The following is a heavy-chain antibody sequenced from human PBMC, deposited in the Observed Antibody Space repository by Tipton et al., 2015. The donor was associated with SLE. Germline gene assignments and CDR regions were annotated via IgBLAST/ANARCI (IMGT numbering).Heavy chain of an antibody. V-gene: IGHV4-61*02. CDR3: ARGYFYYYYAMDV. CDR1: GGSISSGSYY. Sequence: TLSLTCTVSGGSISSGSYYWSWIRQPAGKGLEWIGRIYTSGSTNYNPSLKSRVTISVDTSKNQFSLRLSSVTAADTAVYYCARGYFYYYYAMDVWGQGTTVTVS. J-gene: IGHJ6*02. CDR2: IYTSGST.